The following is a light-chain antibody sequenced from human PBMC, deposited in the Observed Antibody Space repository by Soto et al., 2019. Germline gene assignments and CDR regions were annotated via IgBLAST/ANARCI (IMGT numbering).Light chain of an antibody. CDR3: NSYVAGSDV. J-gene: IGLJ1*01. CDR1: SSDLGKYDY. V-gene: IGLV2-8*01. Sequence: QSVLTQPPSASRSPGQSVTISCTGTSSDLGKYDYVSWFQHHPGKAPKLIIYEVSKRPSGVPDRFSRSKAGSTAPLTDSGLQTEEEADDYCNSYVAGSDVFGTGTKVTVL. CDR2: EVS.